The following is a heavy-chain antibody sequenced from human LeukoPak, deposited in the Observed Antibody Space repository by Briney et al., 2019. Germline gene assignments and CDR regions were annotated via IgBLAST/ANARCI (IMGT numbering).Heavy chain of an antibody. J-gene: IGHJ4*02. V-gene: IGHV3-23*01. CDR2: ISNNGGYT. CDR1: GFTFRSSA. D-gene: IGHD2-21*01. Sequence: GGSLRLSCAASGFTFRSSAMSWVRQAPGKGLEWVSAISNNGGYTYYADSVQGRFTISRDNSKSTLCLQMNSLRGEDTAVYYCAKDFRIGYSAHFDYWGQGALVTVSS. CDR3: AKDFRIGYSAHFDY.